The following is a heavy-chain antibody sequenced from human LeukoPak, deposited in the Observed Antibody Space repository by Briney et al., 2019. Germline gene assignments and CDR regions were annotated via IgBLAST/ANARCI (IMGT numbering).Heavy chain of an antibody. V-gene: IGHV3-30*18. D-gene: IGHD1-26*01. CDR2: ISYDGSSK. J-gene: IGHJ4*02. Sequence: GGSLRLSCAASGFTFSSYGMYWVRQAPGKGLEWVAVISYDGSSKYYADSVKGRFTISRDNSKNTLYLQMNSLRAEDTAVYYCAKDKSGEFDYWGQGTLVTVSS. CDR3: AKDKSGEFDY. CDR1: GFTFSSYG.